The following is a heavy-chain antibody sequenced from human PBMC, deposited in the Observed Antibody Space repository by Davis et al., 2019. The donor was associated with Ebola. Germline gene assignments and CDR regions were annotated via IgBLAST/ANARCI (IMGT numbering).Heavy chain of an antibody. CDR2: ISSTAYYI. Sequence: GESLKISCAASGFTFNTYSLNWVRQAPGKGLEWVSSISSTAYYIYYADSLKGRYTISRDNSKNTLYLQMNSLRAEDTAVYYCANGRSSWTYYFDYWGQGTLVTVSS. J-gene: IGHJ4*02. V-gene: IGHV3-21*04. CDR1: GFTFNTYS. D-gene: IGHD6-13*01. CDR3: ANGRSSWTYYFDY.